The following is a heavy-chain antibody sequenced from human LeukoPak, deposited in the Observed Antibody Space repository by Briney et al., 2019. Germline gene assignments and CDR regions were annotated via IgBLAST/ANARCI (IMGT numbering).Heavy chain of an antibody. D-gene: IGHD6-6*01. Sequence: GGSLRLSCAASGFTFSSYGMSWVRQAPGKGLEWVSSISDDGRSTYYADSVKGRFTISKDNSKNTMYLQMNNLRVEDTAIYYCAKRVPYTRSSVYFDYWGQGTLVTVPS. CDR1: GFTFSSYG. J-gene: IGHJ4*02. CDR2: ISDDGRST. CDR3: AKRVPYTRSSVYFDY. V-gene: IGHV3-23*01.